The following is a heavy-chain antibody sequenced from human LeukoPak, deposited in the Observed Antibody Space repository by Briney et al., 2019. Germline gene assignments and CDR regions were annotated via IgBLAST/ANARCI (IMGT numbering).Heavy chain of an antibody. CDR1: GLTISSNY. CDR3: ARGGYSSGCDY. CDR2: IYSGGNT. V-gene: IGHV3-53*01. Sequence: GGSLRLSCAASGLTISSNYMNWVRQAPGKGLEWVSVIYSGGNTYYADSVKGRFTISRDNSKNTLYLQMNSLRVEDTAVYYCARGGYSSGCDYWGQGTLVTVSS. J-gene: IGHJ4*02. D-gene: IGHD6-19*01.